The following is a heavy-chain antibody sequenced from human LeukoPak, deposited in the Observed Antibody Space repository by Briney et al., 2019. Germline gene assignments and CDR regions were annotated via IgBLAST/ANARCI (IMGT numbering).Heavy chain of an antibody. V-gene: IGHV4-59*12. Sequence: PSETLSLTCTVSGGSISSYYWSWIRQPPGKGLEWIGYIYYSGSTNYNPSLKSRVTISVDTSKNQLSLKLSSVTAADTAVYYCARVMDTAMVAFDYWGQGTLVTVSS. CDR1: GGSISSYY. CDR2: IYYSGST. J-gene: IGHJ4*02. D-gene: IGHD5-18*01. CDR3: ARVMDTAMVAFDY.